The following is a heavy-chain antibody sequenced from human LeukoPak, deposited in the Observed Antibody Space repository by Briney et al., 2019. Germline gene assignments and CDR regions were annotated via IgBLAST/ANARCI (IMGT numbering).Heavy chain of an antibody. D-gene: IGHD3-10*01. CDR2: ISDSGDST. V-gene: IGHV3-23*01. CDR3: ARGGGSGSYYNVPDY. J-gene: IGHJ4*02. CDR1: GFTFSSYA. Sequence: QTGGSLRLSCAASGFTFSSYAMSWVRQAPGKGLEWVSAISDSGDSTYYADSVKGRFTISRDNAKNSLFLQMNSLRAEDTALYYCARGGGSGSYYNVPDYWGQGTLDTVSS.